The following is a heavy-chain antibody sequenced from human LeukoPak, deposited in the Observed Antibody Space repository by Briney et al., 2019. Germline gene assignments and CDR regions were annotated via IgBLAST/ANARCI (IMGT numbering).Heavy chain of an antibody. CDR1: GGSISSGSYY. J-gene: IGHJ4*02. CDR2: IHTSGST. D-gene: IGHD2-2*01. CDR3: ARDSVNCSTTSCSDYLDY. Sequence: SQTLSLTCTVSGGSISSGSYYWSWIRQPAGKGLEWIGRIHTSGSTNYNPSLKGRVTISLDTSKKQFSLKLSSVTAADTAVYFCARDSVNCSTTSCSDYLDYWGQGTLVTVSS. V-gene: IGHV4-61*02.